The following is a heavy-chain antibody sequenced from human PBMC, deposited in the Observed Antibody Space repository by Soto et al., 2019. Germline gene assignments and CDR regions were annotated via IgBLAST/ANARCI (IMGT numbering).Heavy chain of an antibody. D-gene: IGHD6-13*01. Sequence: ASVKVSCEASGYTFINFDISWVRQAAGQGLEWLGWMNPGSGKTGYASKFQGRVAMTRDASTGTSHLELSSLTSDDTAVYYCARMASAGTLNWFDPWGQGTLVTFST. J-gene: IGHJ5*02. CDR2: MNPGSGKT. CDR1: GYTFINFD. CDR3: ARMASAGTLNWFDP. V-gene: IGHV1-8*02.